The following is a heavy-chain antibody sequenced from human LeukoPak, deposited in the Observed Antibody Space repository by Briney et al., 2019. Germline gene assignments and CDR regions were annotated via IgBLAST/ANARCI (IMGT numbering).Heavy chain of an antibody. V-gene: IGHV3-23*01. CDR1: GFTFSHYA. J-gene: IGHJ4*02. CDR3: AKGSAAARPYYFDF. Sequence: GGSLRLSCAASGFTFSHYAMSWVRQAPGKGLEWISAITDSGGDTYYADSVKGRLTISRDNSENTLDLQMNSLRAEDTALYYCAKGSAAARPYYFDFWGPGTLVTVSS. D-gene: IGHD6-6*01. CDR2: ITDSGGDT.